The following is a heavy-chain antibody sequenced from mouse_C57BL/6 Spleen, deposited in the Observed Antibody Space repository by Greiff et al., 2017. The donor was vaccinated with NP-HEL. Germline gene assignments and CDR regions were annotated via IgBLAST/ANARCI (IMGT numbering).Heavy chain of an antibody. J-gene: IGHJ2*01. D-gene: IGHD2-5*01. CDR1: GYTFTDYY. CDR2: INPYNGGT. Sequence: EVQLQQSGPVLVKPGASVKMSCKASGYTFTDYYMNWVKQSHGKSLEWIGVINPYNGGTSYNQKFKGKATLTVDKSSNTAYMEVNSLTSEDSAVYYCARKGAYYSNGYWGQGTTLTVSS. CDR3: ARKGAYYSNGY. V-gene: IGHV1-19*01.